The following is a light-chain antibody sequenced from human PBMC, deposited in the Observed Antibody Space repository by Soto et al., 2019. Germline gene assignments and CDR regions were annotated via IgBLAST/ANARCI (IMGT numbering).Light chain of an antibody. J-gene: IGLJ1*01. V-gene: IGLV2-14*01. CDR1: SSDVGAYNY. CDR3: SSYSTSFFYV. CDR2: GVT. Sequence: QSVLTQPASVSGSPGQSITISCTGTSSDVGAYNYVSWYQQHPDEAPKLIIYGVTNRPSGVSYRFSGSKSDYTASLTISGLQAEDEADYYCSSYSTSFFYVFGTGTKVTVL.